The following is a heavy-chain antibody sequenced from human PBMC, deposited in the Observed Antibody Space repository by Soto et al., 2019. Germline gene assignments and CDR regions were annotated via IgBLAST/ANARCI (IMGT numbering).Heavy chain of an antibody. CDR2: ISGYDGNT. D-gene: IGHD3-22*01. CDR1: GYTFRSYG. J-gene: IGHJ4*02. Sequence: HVQLVQSEPEVKKPGASVKVSCKASGYTFRSYGINWVRQAPGQGLEWMGWISGYDGNTNYAQMFQGRVTLTTDTSTTTAYMELRSLRSDDTAVYYCARGGSGLYIDYWGRGALVTVSS. CDR3: ARGGSGLYIDY. V-gene: IGHV1-18*01.